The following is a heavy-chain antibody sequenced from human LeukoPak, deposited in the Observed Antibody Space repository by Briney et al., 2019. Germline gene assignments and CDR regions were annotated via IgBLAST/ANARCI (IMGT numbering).Heavy chain of an antibody. V-gene: IGHV3-23*01. Sequence: GGSLRLSCAASGLTLSSNYMSWVRQAPGKGLEWVSAISGSGGSTYYADSVKGRFTISRDNSKNTLYLQMNSLRAEDTAVYYCAKELDGEMATIGDYWGQGTLVTVSS. CDR3: AKELDGEMATIGDY. J-gene: IGHJ4*02. D-gene: IGHD5-24*01. CDR2: ISGSGGST. CDR1: GLTLSSNY.